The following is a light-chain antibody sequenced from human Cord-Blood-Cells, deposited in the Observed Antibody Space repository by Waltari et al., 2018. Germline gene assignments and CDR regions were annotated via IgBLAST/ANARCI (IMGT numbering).Light chain of an antibody. V-gene: IGLV2-8*01. CDR1: SSDVGGYNY. CDR3: SSYAGSNNFWV. J-gene: IGLJ3*02. CDR2: EVS. Sequence: QSALTQPPSASGSPGQSVTISCTGTSSDVGGYNYVSWYQTNPGKAPKLMIYEVSKRPSGVPDRFSDSKSGNTASLTVSGLQAEDEADYYCSSYAGSNNFWVFGGGTKLTVL.